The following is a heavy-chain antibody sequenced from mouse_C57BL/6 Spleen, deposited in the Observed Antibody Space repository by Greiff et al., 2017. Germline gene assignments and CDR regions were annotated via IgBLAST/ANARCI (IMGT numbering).Heavy chain of an antibody. CDR2: IYPGSGST. Sequence: QVQLQQSGAELVKPGASVKMSCKASGYTFTSYWITWVKQRPGQGLEWIGDIYPGSGSTNYNEKFKSKATLTVDTSSSTAYMQLSSLTSEDSAVYYCARVDYYGSPHFDYWGQGTTLTVSS. D-gene: IGHD1-1*01. V-gene: IGHV1-55*01. CDR3: ARVDYYGSPHFDY. J-gene: IGHJ2*01. CDR1: GYTFTSYW.